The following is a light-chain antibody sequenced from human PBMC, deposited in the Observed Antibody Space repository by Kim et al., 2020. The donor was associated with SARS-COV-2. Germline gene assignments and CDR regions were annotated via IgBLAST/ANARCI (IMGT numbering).Light chain of an antibody. J-gene: IGKJ1*01. CDR2: AAT. Sequence: ATVGDSITITCRASQDIRNDLGWYQRRPGKAPRLLIFAATALQSRVPSRFSGSGSGTEFTLTIDSLQPEDFATYFCQQDHNYPRTFGQGTKVDIK. CDR3: QQDHNYPRT. V-gene: IGKV1-6*01. CDR1: QDIRND.